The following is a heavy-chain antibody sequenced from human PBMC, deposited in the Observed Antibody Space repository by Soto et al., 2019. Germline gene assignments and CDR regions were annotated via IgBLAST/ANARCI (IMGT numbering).Heavy chain of an antibody. J-gene: IGHJ4*02. D-gene: IGHD3-3*01. CDR3: TTGSVEGY. CDR1: GFSISSAW. Sequence: EVQLVESGGGLVKPGGSLRLSCAASGFSISSAWMNWVRQAPGKGLEWVGRIKTKNQGETTDYPAPVKGRFTISRDDSKNTLYLQMNSLKLEDTAVYYCTTGSVEGYWGQGTLVTVSS. V-gene: IGHV3-15*07. CDR2: IKTKNQGETT.